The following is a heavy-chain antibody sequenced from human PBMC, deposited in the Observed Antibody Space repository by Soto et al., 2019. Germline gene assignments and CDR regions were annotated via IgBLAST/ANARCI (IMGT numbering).Heavy chain of an antibody. J-gene: IGHJ4*02. CDR1: GGSISSSSYY. CDR2: IYYSGST. CDR3: ARGPRLGLWITMVRGVIEYYFDY. Sequence: PSETLSLTCTVSGGSISSSSYYWGWIRQPPGKGLEWIGSIYYSGSTYYNPSLKSRVTISVDTSKNQFSLKLSSVTAADTAVYYCARGPRLGLWITMVRGVIEYYFDYWGQGTLVTVSS. D-gene: IGHD3-10*01. V-gene: IGHV4-39*07.